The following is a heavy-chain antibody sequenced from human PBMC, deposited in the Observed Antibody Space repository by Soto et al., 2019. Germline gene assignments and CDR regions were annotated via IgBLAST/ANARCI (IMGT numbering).Heavy chain of an antibody. CDR1: GASISSGFFY. Sequence: SETLSLTCTVSGASISSGFFYWSWIRQHPGKGLEWIGYIYYSGSTYYNPSLKSRVTMSVDTSKGQFSLKLSSVTAADTAVYYCVRDFYLGGGTWGYFDYWCEGTLVTVSS. CDR2: IYYSGST. V-gene: IGHV4-31*03. J-gene: IGHJ4*02. D-gene: IGHD3-16*01. CDR3: VRDFYLGGGTWGYFDY.